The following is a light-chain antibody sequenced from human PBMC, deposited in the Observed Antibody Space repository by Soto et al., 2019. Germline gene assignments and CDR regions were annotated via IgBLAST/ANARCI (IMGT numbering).Light chain of an antibody. Sequence: DVVMTQSPLSLPVTLGQPASISCRSSQSLLYSDGHTYLNWFQQRPGQSPRRLIFKISSRDSGVPDRFSGSGSGTDFTLKISRVEAEDVGVYYCMQGTHWPYPFVQGTKLEI. J-gene: IGKJ2*01. V-gene: IGKV2-30*01. CDR2: KIS. CDR1: QSLLYSDGHTY. CDR3: MQGTHWPYP.